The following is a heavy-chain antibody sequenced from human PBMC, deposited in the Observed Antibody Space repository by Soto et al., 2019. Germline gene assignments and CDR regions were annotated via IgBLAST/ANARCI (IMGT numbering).Heavy chain of an antibody. CDR1: GGSFSGYY. Sequence: LSLTCAVYGGSFSGYYWSWIRQPPGKGLEWMGEINHSGSTNYNPSLKSRVTISVDTSKNQFSLKLSSVTAADTAVYYCARVGGYFAGDWFDPWGQGTLVTVSS. CDR2: INHSGST. D-gene: IGHD3-22*01. V-gene: IGHV4-34*01. J-gene: IGHJ5*02. CDR3: ARVGGYFAGDWFDP.